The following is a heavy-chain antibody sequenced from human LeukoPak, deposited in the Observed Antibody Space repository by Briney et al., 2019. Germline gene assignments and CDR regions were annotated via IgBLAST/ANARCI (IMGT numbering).Heavy chain of an antibody. Sequence: GGSLRLSCAVSGFTFSSYGMHWVRQAPGKGLEWVAVIWYDGSNKYYADSVKGRFTISRDSSKNTLDLQMNSLRAEDTAVYYCVRVGYTNYGIDYWGQGTLVTVSS. J-gene: IGHJ4*02. V-gene: IGHV3-33*01. CDR1: GFTFSSYG. CDR2: IWYDGSNK. D-gene: IGHD4-11*01. CDR3: VRVGYTNYGIDY.